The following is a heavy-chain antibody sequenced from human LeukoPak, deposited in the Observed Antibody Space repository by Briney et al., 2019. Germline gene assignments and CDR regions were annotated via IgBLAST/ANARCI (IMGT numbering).Heavy chain of an antibody. CDR1: GYTFTGYY. CDR3: ARAYGSGSYYVAKYYYYGMDV. D-gene: IGHD3-10*01. V-gene: IGHV1-2*02. CDR2: INPNSGGT. Sequence: ASVKVSCKASGYTFTGYYMHWVRQAPGQGLEWMGWINPNSGGTNYAQKFQGRVTITADESTSTAYMELSSLRSEDTAVYYCARAYGSGSYYVAKYYYYGMDVWGKGTTVTVSS. J-gene: IGHJ6*04.